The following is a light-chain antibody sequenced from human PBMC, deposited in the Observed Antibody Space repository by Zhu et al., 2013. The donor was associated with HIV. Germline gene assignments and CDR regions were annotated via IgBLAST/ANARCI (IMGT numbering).Light chain of an antibody. CDR2: DAS. V-gene: IGKV1-39*01. CDR3: QQSYSTPYT. CDR1: QNVRTS. J-gene: IGKJ2*01. Sequence: DIQMTQSPSTLSASVGDRVTITCRASQNVRTSLAWYQHRPGKAPQLLIFDASTLQSGVPSRFSGSGSGTEFSLSISSLQPEDFATYYCQQSYSTPYTFGQGTKLEIK.